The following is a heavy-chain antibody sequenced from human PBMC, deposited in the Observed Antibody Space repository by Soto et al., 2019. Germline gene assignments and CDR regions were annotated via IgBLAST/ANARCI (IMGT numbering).Heavy chain of an antibody. D-gene: IGHD3-22*01. Sequence: QVQLQESGPGLVKPSQTLSLTCTVSGASISSGDYYWTWIRQPPGKGLEWIGSISYSGNTYYNPSLKSRVTISVDPSNNQFSMKLSSVTAADTAVYYCARASYDSSTYYLDYWGQGTLVTVSS. CDR2: ISYSGNT. V-gene: IGHV4-30-4*01. J-gene: IGHJ4*02. CDR3: ARASYDSSTYYLDY. CDR1: GASISSGDYY.